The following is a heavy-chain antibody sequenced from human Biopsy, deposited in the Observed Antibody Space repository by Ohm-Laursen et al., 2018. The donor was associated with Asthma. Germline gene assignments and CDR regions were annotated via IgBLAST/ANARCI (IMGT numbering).Heavy chain of an antibody. J-gene: IGHJ4*02. D-gene: IGHD2-2*01. CDR2: MSFDGRQT. V-gene: IGHV3-30*03. CDR1: GFSFNSYG. CDR3: AREGHEYCSSTSCASFDY. Sequence: SLRLSCSASGFSFNSYGMHWVRQAPGKGLEWVAVMSFDGRQTYYADSVKGRFTISRDKSKNTLYLQMNSLRAEDTAVYYCAREGHEYCSSTSCASFDYWGQGTLVTVSS.